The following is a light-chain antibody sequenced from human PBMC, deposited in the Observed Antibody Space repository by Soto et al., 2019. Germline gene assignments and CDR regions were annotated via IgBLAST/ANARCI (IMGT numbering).Light chain of an antibody. J-gene: IGLJ1*01. CDR3: CSFAGTGTQYV. CDR1: SSNIGSYNL. Sequence: QSLLTQPAAVSGSLGQSITISCTGTSSNIGSYNLVSWYQHQPGKAPKIIIFEGSKRPSGVSNRFSGSRSGNTASLTISGLQAEDEADYYCCSFAGTGTQYVFGSGTKVTVL. CDR2: EGS. V-gene: IGLV2-23*01.